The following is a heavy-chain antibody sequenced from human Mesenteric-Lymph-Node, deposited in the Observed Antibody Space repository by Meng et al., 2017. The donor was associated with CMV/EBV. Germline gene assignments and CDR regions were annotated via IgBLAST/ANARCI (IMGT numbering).Heavy chain of an antibody. CDR3: ARAQGAYSYYFDS. CDR1: GFTFGDYG. Sequence: GGSLRLSCTASGFTFGDYGVSWVRQAPGKGLEWLGVIRSKAYGGTRAYAASVEGRFTTSRDDSENIAYLNMNSLKSEDTAVYYCARAQGAYSYYFDSWGQGTLVTVSS. V-gene: IGHV3-49*04. J-gene: IGHJ4*02. D-gene: IGHD3-16*01. CDR2: IRSKAYGGTR.